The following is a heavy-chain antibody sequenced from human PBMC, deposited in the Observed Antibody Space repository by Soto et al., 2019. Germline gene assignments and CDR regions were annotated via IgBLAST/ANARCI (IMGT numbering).Heavy chain of an antibody. CDR2: IKQDGSEK. Sequence: EVQLVESGGGLVQPGGSLRLSCAASGFTFSSYWMSWVRQAPGKGLEWVDNIKQDGSEKYYVDSVKGRFTISRDNANNSLYLQMNSLRAEDTAVYYCARDSSGFSFDYWGQGTLVTVSS. D-gene: IGHD6-19*01. CDR3: ARDSSGFSFDY. J-gene: IGHJ4*02. CDR1: GFTFSSYW. V-gene: IGHV3-7*03.